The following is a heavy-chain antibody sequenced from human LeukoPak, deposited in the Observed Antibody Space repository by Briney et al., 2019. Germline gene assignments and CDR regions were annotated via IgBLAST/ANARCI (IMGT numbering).Heavy chain of an antibody. Sequence: GGSLRLSCAASGFTFSNYAMSWVRQAPGKGLEWVSVVSGSGAYTYYADSVKGQFTISRDNSKNTLYLQMNSLRAEDTAVYYCARLQGLFDYCSEGTLVTVSS. D-gene: IGHD2-21*01. J-gene: IGHJ4*02. CDR2: VSGSGAYT. CDR3: ARLQGLFDY. V-gene: IGHV3-23*01. CDR1: GFTFSNYA.